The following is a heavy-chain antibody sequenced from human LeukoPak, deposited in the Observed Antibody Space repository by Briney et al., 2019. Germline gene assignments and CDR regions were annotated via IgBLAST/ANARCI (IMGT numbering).Heavy chain of an antibody. Sequence: GGSLRLSCAAPGFTFRDAWMTWVRQAPGKGLEWVGRIRSKTDGGTTDYAVSVQGRFTISRDDSKNTLYLQMSSLKTEDTAVYYCAKHIYGVVSIQQWGQGTLVTVSS. CDR1: GFTFRDAW. D-gene: IGHD3-3*01. CDR2: IRSKTDGGTT. V-gene: IGHV3-15*01. CDR3: AKHIYGVVSIQQ. J-gene: IGHJ1*01.